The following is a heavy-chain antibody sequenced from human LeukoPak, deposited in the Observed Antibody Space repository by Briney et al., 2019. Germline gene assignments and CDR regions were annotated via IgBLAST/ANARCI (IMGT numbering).Heavy chain of an antibody. CDR3: ARGGGSGWYKGTFDP. CDR1: GYTFTGYY. J-gene: IGHJ5*02. D-gene: IGHD6-19*01. CDR2: MNPNSGNT. V-gene: IGHV1-8*02. Sequence: ASVKVSCKASGYTFTGYYLHWVRQAPGQGLEWMGWMNPNSGNTGYAQKFQGRVTMTRNTSISTAYMELSSLRSEDTAVYSCARGGGSGWYKGTFDPWGQGTLVTVSS.